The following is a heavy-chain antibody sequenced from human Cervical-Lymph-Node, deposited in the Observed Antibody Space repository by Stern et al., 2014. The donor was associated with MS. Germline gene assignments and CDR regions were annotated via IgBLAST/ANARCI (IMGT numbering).Heavy chain of an antibody. V-gene: IGHV3-21*01. CDR3: ARATF. CDR2: ISRSSTYI. CDR1: GFTFNFHS. J-gene: IGHJ6*02. Sequence: VQLVQSGGGLVKPGGSLRLSCAASGFTFNFHSMYWVRQAPGKGLEWVSSISRSSTYIYYADSVKGRFTISRDNARNSLYLHMNSLRAEDTAVYYCARATFLGQGTTVTVSS.